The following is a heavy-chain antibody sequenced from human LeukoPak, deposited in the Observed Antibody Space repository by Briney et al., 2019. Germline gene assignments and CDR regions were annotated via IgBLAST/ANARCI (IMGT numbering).Heavy chain of an antibody. CDR2: IKSKTDGGTT. D-gene: IGHD2-8*01. CDR3: RVEWYPNWFDP. CDR1: GFTFSNAW. J-gene: IGHJ5*02. V-gene: IGHV3-15*01. Sequence: GGSLRLSCAASGFTFSNAWMSWVRQAPGKGLEWVGRIKSKTDGGTTDYAAPVKGRFTISRDDSKNTLYLQMNSLKTEDTAVYYCRVEWYPNWFDPWGQGTLVTVSS.